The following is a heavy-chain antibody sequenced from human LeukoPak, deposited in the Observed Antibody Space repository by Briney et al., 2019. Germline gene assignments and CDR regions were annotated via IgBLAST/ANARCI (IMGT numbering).Heavy chain of an antibody. CDR2: ISYIGST. Sequence: SENLSLTCAVSADSFSSHYWSWIRQPPGKGLEGTGYISYIGSTNYNPSLKSRVTISIDTSKNQFSLKLSSVTAADTAVYYCARDLITVTKGFDIWGQGTMVSVSS. CDR3: ARDLITVTKGFDI. D-gene: IGHD4-17*01. J-gene: IGHJ3*02. V-gene: IGHV4-59*11. CDR1: ADSFSSHY.